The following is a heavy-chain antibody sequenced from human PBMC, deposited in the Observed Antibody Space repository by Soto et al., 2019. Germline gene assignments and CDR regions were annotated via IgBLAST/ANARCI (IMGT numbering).Heavy chain of an antibody. CDR2: IYPGDSDT. CDR1: GYSFTTYW. Sequence: PGESLKISCKGSGYSFTTYWIGWVRQMPGKGLEWMGIIYPGDSDTRYSPSFQGQVTISADKSISTAYLQWSSLKASDTAMYYCARAGGVYCRSTSCYLFDLWGQGALVTVAS. CDR3: ARAGGVYCRSTSCYLFDL. D-gene: IGHD2-2*01. V-gene: IGHV5-51*01. J-gene: IGHJ5*02.